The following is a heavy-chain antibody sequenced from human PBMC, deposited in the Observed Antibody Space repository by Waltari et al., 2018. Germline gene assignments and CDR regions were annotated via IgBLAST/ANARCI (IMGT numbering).Heavy chain of an antibody. CDR1: GFTFSSYG. CDR2: IRYDGSNK. V-gene: IGHV3-30*02. CDR3: AKEGRLSGYDVYYFDY. J-gene: IGHJ4*02. Sequence: QVQLVESGGGVVQPGGSLRLSCAASGFTFSSYGMHWVRQAPGKGLEWVAFIRYDGSNKYYADSVKCRFTISRDNSKNTLYLQMNSLRAEDTAVYYCAKEGRLSGYDVYYFDYWGQGTLVTVSS. D-gene: IGHD5-12*01.